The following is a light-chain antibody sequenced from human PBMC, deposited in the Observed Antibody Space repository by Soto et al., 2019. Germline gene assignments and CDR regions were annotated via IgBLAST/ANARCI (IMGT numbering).Light chain of an antibody. J-gene: IGLJ1*01. V-gene: IGLV3-1*01. Sequence: SYELTQPPSVSVSPGQTASITCSGDKLGDKYACWYQQKPGQSPVLVIYQDSKRPSGIPERFSGSNSGNTATLTICGTQAMDEADYYCQAWDSSFYVFGTGTKVTVL. CDR1: KLGDKY. CDR3: QAWDSSFYV. CDR2: QDS.